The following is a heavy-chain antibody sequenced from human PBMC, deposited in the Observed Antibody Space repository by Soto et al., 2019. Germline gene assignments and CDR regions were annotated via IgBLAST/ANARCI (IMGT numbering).Heavy chain of an antibody. J-gene: IGHJ6*02. D-gene: IGHD2-21*01. Sequence: GGSLRLSCVASGFTFNIHWMSWVRQAPGKGLEWLSGIKSDGAIRSYADSVKGRFIISRDNARNTLFLQMNSLRAEDTAVYYCARLSGDHSAFFFYGLDVWGQGTTVTVSS. CDR2: IKSDGAIR. CDR3: ARLSGDHSAFFFYGLDV. CDR1: GFTFNIHW. V-gene: IGHV3-74*01.